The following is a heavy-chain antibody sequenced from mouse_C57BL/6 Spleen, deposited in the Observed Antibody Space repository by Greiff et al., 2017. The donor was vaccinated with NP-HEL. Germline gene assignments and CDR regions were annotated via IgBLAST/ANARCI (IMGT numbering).Heavy chain of an antibody. CDR2: IYPGDGDT. D-gene: IGHD1-1*01. CDR3: ARGVITTVVATREGYYAMDY. CDR1: GYAFSSYW. Sequence: QVQLKESGAELVKPGASVKISCKASGYAFSSYWMNWVKQRPGKGLEWIGQIYPGDGDTNYNGKFKGKATLTAYKSSSTAYMQLSSLTSEDSAVYFCARGVITTVVATREGYYAMDYWGQGTSVTVSS. V-gene: IGHV1-80*01. J-gene: IGHJ4*01.